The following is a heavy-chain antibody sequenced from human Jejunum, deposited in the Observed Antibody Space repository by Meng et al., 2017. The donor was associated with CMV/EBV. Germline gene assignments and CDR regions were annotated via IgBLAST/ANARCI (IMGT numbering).Heavy chain of an antibody. J-gene: IGHJ2*01. D-gene: IGHD7-27*01. Sequence: AYGFNFSKYWIHWVCQVPGKRLVWVSRINRDGSETTYADSVKGRFTVSRDNAQNTLYLQMNSLRGEDMAFYFCAREDNWGHYWYFDLWGRGTLVTVSS. CDR2: INRDGSET. CDR3: AREDNWGHYWYFDL. V-gene: IGHV3-74*03. CDR1: GFNFSKYW.